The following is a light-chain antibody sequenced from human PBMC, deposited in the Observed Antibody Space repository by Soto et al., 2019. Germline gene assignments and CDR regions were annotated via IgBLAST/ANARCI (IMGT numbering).Light chain of an antibody. CDR3: HQYDESPWT. J-gene: IGKJ1*01. CDR2: GAS. Sequence: EIVLTQSPGTLYLSPGERATLSCRASQSVSSSYFAWYQQKPGQAPRLLIYGASSRATGIPDRFSGSGSGTDFTLTISRLEPEDLAVYYCHQYDESPWTFGQWTKLEIK. V-gene: IGKV3-20*01. CDR1: QSVSSSY.